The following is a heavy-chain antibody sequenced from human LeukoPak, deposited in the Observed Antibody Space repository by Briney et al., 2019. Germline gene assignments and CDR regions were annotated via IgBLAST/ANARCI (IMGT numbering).Heavy chain of an antibody. CDR3: ARLPIFNHARGAFDI. Sequence: SETLSLTCTVSGGSISSYYWSWIRQPPGKGLEWIGYIYYSGLTFYTPSLKSRVTISLDTSQTQFSLNLMSVTAADTAVYYCARLPIFNHARGAFDIWGQGTVVTVSS. D-gene: IGHD3-3*01. CDR1: GGSISSYY. V-gene: IGHV4-59*12. J-gene: IGHJ3*02. CDR2: IYYSGLT.